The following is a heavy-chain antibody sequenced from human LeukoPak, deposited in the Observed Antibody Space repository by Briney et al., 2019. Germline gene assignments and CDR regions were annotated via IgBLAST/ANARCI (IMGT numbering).Heavy chain of an antibody. CDR3: ARDLTMVRGVIITWAGSDDAFDI. CDR2: INPNSGGT. Sequence: ASVKVSCKASGYTFTDYYLRWVRQAPGQGLEWMGRINPNSGGTSYAQKFQGRVTMTRDTSISTAYMELSRLRSDDTAVYYCARDLTMVRGVIITWAGSDDAFDIWGQGTMVTVSS. J-gene: IGHJ3*02. D-gene: IGHD3-10*01. V-gene: IGHV1-2*06. CDR1: GYTFTDYY.